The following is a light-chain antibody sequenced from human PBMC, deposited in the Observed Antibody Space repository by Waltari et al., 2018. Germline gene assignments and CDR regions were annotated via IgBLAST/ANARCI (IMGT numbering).Light chain of an antibody. J-gene: IGKJ1*01. CDR3: QQYHQWWT. CDR2: GIS. CDR1: QRIGTD. Sequence: EIVMTQSPATLSVSPGERVNLSCRASQRIGTDLAWYQPQPGQAPRLLIYGISFRATGVPARFSGSVSATEFTLTISSLLSEDFAVYYCQQYHQWWTFGQGTKVEIK. V-gene: IGKV3-15*01.